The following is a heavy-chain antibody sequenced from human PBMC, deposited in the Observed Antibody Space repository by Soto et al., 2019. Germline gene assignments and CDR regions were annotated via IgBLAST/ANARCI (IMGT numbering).Heavy chain of an antibody. CDR1: GFTFSSYA. V-gene: IGHV3-23*01. CDR3: AKRGDFWSGYSHFDY. Sequence: GGSLRLSCAASGFTFSSYAMSWVRQAPGKGLEWVSAISGSGGSTYYADSVKGRFTISRDDSKNTLYLQMNSLRAEDTAVYYCAKRGDFWSGYSHFDYWGQGTLVTVSS. J-gene: IGHJ4*02. D-gene: IGHD3-3*01. CDR2: ISGSGGST.